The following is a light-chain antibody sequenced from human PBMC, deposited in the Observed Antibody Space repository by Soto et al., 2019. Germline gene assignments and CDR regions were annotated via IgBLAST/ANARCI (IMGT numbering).Light chain of an antibody. CDR3: QQKGSSPLT. CDR1: QSASSSQ. V-gene: IGKV3-20*01. J-gene: IGKJ4*01. Sequence: EIVLRQPPSTLCLYPGDRVTLYCSASQSASSSQLAWYQQKPGQAPRLLIYGASSRATGIPDRFSGSGSGTDFTLTISRLEPEDFAVYYCQQKGSSPLTFGGGTKVDIK. CDR2: GAS.